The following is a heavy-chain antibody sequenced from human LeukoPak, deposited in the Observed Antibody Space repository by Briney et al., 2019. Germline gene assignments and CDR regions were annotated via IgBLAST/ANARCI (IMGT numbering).Heavy chain of an antibody. CDR1: GYTFTSYG. J-gene: IGHJ5*02. V-gene: IGHV1-18*01. D-gene: IGHD6-19*01. CDR3: AREISSGWYDRWFDP. CDR2: ISAYNGNT. Sequence: GASVKVSCKASGYTFTSYGISWVRQAPGQGLEWMGWISAYNGNTNYAQKLQGRVTMTTDTSTSTAYMELRSLRSDDTAVYYCAREISSGWYDRWFDPWGQGTLVTVSS.